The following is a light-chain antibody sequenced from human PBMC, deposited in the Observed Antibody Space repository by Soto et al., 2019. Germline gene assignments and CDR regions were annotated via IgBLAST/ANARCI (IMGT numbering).Light chain of an antibody. CDR1: QSVSNY. V-gene: IGKV3-20*01. CDR2: DAS. CDR3: QQYGSSGT. J-gene: IGKJ1*01. Sequence: EIVLTQSPATLSLSPGERATLSCRASQSVSNYLAWYQYKPGQAPRLLIYDASNRATGIPDGFSGSGSGTEFTLTISRLEPEDFAVYYCQQYGSSGTFGQGTKVDIK.